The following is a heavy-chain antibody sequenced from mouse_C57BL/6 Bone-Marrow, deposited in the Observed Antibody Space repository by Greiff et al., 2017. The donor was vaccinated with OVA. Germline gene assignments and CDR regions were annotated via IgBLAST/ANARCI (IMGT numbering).Heavy chain of an antibody. V-gene: IGHV1-47*01. CDR1: CSTFTTSP. D-gene: IGHD2-4*01. CDR3: ARPGDYDGDWFAY. J-gene: IGHJ3*01. Sequence: VQLQPSWAELVKPGASVMLSFPASCSTFTTSPIEWMKQIHGHSLVWIGNFHPYNDDTKYNEKFKCKATLTVEKSYSTVYLELSRLTSDDSAVYYCARPGDYDGDWFAYWGQGTLVTVSA. CDR2: FHPYNDDT.